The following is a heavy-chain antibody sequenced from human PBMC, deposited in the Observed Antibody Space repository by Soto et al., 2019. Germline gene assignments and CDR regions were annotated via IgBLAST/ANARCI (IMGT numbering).Heavy chain of an antibody. CDR3: AGEYSSSSDGYYYYGMDV. Sequence: SVKVSCKASGYTFTSYDINRVRQATGQGLEWMGWITPIFGIADYAQKFQGRVTITANDSTSTAYMELSSLRSEDTAVYYCAGEYSSSSDGYYYYGMDVWGQGTTVTVSS. CDR2: ITPIFGIA. J-gene: IGHJ6*02. D-gene: IGHD6-6*01. CDR1: GYTFTSYD. V-gene: IGHV1-69*13.